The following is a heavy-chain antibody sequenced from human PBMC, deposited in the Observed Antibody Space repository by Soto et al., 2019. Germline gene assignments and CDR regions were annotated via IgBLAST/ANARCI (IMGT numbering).Heavy chain of an antibody. CDR1: GYSFTSYW. CDR3: TPDSSSWAYHYYFGMDV. V-gene: IGHV5-10-1*01. D-gene: IGHD2-2*01. CDR2: IDPSDSYT. Sequence: PGESLKISCKGSGYSFTSYWISWVRQMPGKGLEWMGRIDPSDSYTNYSPSFQGHVTISADKSISTAYLQMNSVRTEDTAVYYCTPDSSSWAYHYYFGMDVWGQGTTVTVSS. J-gene: IGHJ6*02.